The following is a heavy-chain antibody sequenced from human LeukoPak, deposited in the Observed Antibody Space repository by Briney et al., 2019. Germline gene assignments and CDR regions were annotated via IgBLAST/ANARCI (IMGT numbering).Heavy chain of an antibody. D-gene: IGHD3-22*01. Sequence: GGSLRLSCAASGFTFSSYAMHWVRQAPGKGLEWVAVISYDGSNKYYADSVKGRFTTSRDNSKNTLYLQMNSLRAEDTAVYYCARDSGYYYDSSGYLDYWGQGTLVTVSS. CDR1: GFTFSSYA. CDR3: ARDSGYYYDSSGYLDY. V-gene: IGHV3-30*04. J-gene: IGHJ4*02. CDR2: ISYDGSNK.